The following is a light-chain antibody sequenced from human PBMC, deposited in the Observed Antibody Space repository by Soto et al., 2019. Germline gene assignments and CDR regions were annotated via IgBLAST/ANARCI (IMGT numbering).Light chain of an antibody. J-gene: IGKJ5*01. CDR2: DIS. CDR3: QLDKAWPLS. Sequence: ERRKKQCAATLCGSRGEPYTLYCRAAQDVTTNFAWYQVKRGQPPRLLIHDISTRATGVPARFRGSGSGTEFTRSLCGLQSEDFVVYYCQLDKAWPLSFDQGTRLEIK. CDR1: QDVTTN. V-gene: IGKV3-15*01.